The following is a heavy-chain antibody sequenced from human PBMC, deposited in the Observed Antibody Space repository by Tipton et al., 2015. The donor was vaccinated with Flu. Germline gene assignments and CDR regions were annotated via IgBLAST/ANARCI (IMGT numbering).Heavy chain of an antibody. D-gene: IGHD1-7*01. Sequence: TLSLTCTVSGDSLNSYYWNWIRQPAGKGLEWIGRIYSTGSTSYNPSLKNRVTIPVDTSKNQFSLKLTSVTAADTAVYYCARYSNWTYLINIWGQGKMVIVSS. J-gene: IGHJ3*02. CDR3: ARYSNWTYLINI. CDR2: IYSTGST. V-gene: IGHV4-4*07. CDR1: GDSLNSYY.